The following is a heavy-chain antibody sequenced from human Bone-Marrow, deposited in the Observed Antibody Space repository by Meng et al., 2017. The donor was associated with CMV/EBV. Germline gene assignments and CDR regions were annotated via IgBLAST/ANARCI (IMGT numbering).Heavy chain of an antibody. Sequence: GESLKISCAASGFIFSDYYMSWIRQAPGKGLEWVSYISSSASTIYYADSVRGRFTISRDNAKNSLYLQMTSLRAEDTAVYYCAREGYCSSTSCSIKYWGQGTLVTVSS. CDR1: GFIFSDYY. CDR3: AREGYCSSTSCSIKY. CDR2: ISSSASTI. J-gene: IGHJ4*02. V-gene: IGHV3-11*04. D-gene: IGHD2-2*01.